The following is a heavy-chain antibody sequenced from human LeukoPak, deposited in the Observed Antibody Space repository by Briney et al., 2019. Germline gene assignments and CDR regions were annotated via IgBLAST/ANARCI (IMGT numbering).Heavy chain of an antibody. J-gene: IGHJ4*02. CDR3: ATDTGYSYGSSDY. CDR1: GFTFVNYA. Sequence: GGSLRLSCAASGFTFVNYAMSWVRQAPGKGLEWVSVISGNGGTTYYADSVKGRFTISRGNAKNSLYLQMNSLRAEDTAVYYCATDTGYSYGSSDYWGEGTLVTVSS. D-gene: IGHD5-18*01. V-gene: IGHV3-23*01. CDR2: ISGNGGTT.